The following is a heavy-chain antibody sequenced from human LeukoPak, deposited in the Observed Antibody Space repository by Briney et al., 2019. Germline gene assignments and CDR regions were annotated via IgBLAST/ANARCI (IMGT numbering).Heavy chain of an antibody. D-gene: IGHD6-6*01. CDR1: VGPSIVYY. V-gene: IGHV4-34*01. Sequence: PSGTRSLTGAAMVGPSIVYYWSWIGQPPGKGLEWIGEINHSGSTSYNPSLKSRVTISVDTSKNQFSLKLSSVTAADTAVYYCARHGRSSSSRYWGQGTLVTVSS. CDR2: INHSGST. J-gene: IGHJ4*02. CDR3: ARHGRSSSSRY.